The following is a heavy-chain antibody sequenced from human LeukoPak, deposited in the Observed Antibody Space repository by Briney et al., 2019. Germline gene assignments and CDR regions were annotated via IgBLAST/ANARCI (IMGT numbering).Heavy chain of an antibody. CDR3: TTDVIVGATFDDAFDI. D-gene: IGHD1-26*01. V-gene: IGHV3-23*01. Sequence: GGSLRLSCAASGFTFSSYAMSWVRQAPGKGLEWVSAISGSGGSTYYADSVKGRFTISRDNSKNTLYLQMNSLRAEDTAVYYCTTDVIVGATFDDAFDIWGQGTMVTVSS. CDR1: GFTFSSYA. J-gene: IGHJ3*02. CDR2: ISGSGGST.